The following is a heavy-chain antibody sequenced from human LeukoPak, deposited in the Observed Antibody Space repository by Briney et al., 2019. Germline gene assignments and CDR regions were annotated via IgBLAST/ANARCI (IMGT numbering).Heavy chain of an antibody. CDR3: ARHSGGTYYVSLDP. CDR2: INHSGST. D-gene: IGHD1-26*01. CDR1: GGSFSGYY. Sequence: SEALSLTCAVYGGSFSGYYWSWIRQPPGKGLEWIGEINHSGSTNQNPSLKSRGSISVDTSKNQFSLKLSSVTAADTAVYYCARHSGGTYYVSLDPWGQGTLVTVSS. V-gene: IGHV4-34*01. J-gene: IGHJ5*02.